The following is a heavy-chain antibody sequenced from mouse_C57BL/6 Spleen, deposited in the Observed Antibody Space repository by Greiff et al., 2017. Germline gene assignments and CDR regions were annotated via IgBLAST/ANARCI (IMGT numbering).Heavy chain of an antibody. V-gene: IGHV1-39*01. Sequence: EVQLQQSGPELVKPGASVKISCKASGYSFTDYNMNWVKQSNGKSLEWIGVINPNYGTTSYNQKFKGKATLTVDQSSSTAYMQLNSLTSGDSAVDYCAASVGATRYFDVWGTGTTVTVSS. CDR2: INPNYGTT. J-gene: IGHJ1*03. CDR3: AASVGATRYFDV. CDR1: GYSFTDYN. D-gene: IGHD1-1*01.